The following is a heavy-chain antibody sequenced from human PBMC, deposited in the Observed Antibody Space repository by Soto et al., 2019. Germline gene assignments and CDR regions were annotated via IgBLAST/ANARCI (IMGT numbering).Heavy chain of an antibody. CDR2: IYYSGST. D-gene: IGHD1-26*01. J-gene: IGHJ5*02. CDR1: GVSISSYY. CDR3: ARVRYTGSWNWFDP. Sequence: PSETLSLTCTVSGVSISSYYWSWIRQPPGKGLEWIGYIYYSGSTNYNPSLKSRVTISVDTSKNQFSLKLSSVTAADTAVYYCARVRYTGSWNWFDPWGQGTLVTVSS. V-gene: IGHV4-59*01.